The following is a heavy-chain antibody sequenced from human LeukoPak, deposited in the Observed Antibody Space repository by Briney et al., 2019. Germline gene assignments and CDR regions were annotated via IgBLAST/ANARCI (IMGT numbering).Heavy chain of an antibody. CDR3: ARISGSGSRNFDY. V-gene: IGHV4-34*01. D-gene: IGHD3-10*01. CDR1: GGSFSGYY. CDR2: INHSGST. Sequence: SETLSLTCAVYGGSFSGYYWSWIRQPPGKGLEWIGEINHSGSTNYNPSLKSRVTISVDTSKNQFSLKLSSVTAADTAVYYCARISGSGSRNFDYWGQGTLVTVSS. J-gene: IGHJ4*02.